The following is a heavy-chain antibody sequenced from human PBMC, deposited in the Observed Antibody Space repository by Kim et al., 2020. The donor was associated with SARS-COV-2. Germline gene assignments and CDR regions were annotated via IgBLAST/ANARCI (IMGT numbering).Heavy chain of an antibody. CDR3: GGNDY. D-gene: IGHD3-16*01. CDR2: SYDVTNK. J-gene: IGHJ4*02. Sequence: SYDVTNKDYAGDVGGRFTISRDNPRNTLYLQMNSLRAEDTAVYYCGGNDYWGQGTLVTVSP. V-gene: IGHV3-30-3*01.